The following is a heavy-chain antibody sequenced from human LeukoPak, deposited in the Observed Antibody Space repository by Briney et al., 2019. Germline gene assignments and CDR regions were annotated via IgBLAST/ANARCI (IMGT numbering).Heavy chain of an antibody. D-gene: IGHD1-26*01. CDR2: ISSSSSTI. CDR1: GFTFSSYS. V-gene: IGHV3-48*01. J-gene: IGHJ4*02. CDR3: ARSEGWGGTYSAY. Sequence: PGGSLRLSCAASGFTFSSYSMNWVRQAPGKGLEWVSYISSSSSTIYYADSVKGRFTMSRGNAKNSLYLQMNSLRAEDTAVYYCARSEGWGGTYSAYWGQGTLVTVSS.